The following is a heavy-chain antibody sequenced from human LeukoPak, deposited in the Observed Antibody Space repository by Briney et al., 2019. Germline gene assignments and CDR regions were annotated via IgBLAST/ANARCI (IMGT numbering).Heavy chain of an antibody. Sequence: SETLSLTCSVSGSSITNYCWNWIRQPPGKGLEWIGYNCDSDNTDYKPSLKSRVTISLDTSKNQFSLKPTSATAADTAVYYCARWHSHGRYFDYWGQGALVTVSS. V-gene: IGHV4-59*01. D-gene: IGHD2-21*01. CDR3: ARWHSHGRYFDY. J-gene: IGHJ4*02. CDR2: NCDSDNT. CDR1: GSSITNYC.